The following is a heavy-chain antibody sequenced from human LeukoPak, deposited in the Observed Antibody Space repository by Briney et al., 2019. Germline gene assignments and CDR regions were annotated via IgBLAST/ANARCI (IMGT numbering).Heavy chain of an antibody. V-gene: IGHV3-21*01. CDR1: GFTFTTYS. CDR2: ISSSSSYI. Sequence: GGSLRLSCAASGFTFTTYSMNWVRQAPGKGLEWVSSISSSSSYIYYADSVKGRFTISRDNAKNSLYLQMNSPRAEDTAMYYCARAAAAAGTNYYYYGMDVWGQGTTVTVSS. CDR3: ARAAAAAGTNYYYYGMDV. J-gene: IGHJ6*02. D-gene: IGHD6-13*01.